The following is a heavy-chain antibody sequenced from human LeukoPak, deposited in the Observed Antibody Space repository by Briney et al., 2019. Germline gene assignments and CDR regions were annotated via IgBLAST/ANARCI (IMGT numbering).Heavy chain of an antibody. CDR3: ARGEQWLVPFDY. J-gene: IGHJ4*02. Sequence: GSLRLSCAASGFTVSSNYMSWVRQAPGKGLEWVSVIYSGGSTYYADSVKGRFTISRDNSKNTLYLQMNSLRAEDTAVYYCARGEQWLVPFDYWGQGTLVTVSS. CDR2: IYSGGST. CDR1: GFTVSSNY. D-gene: IGHD6-19*01. V-gene: IGHV3-53*01.